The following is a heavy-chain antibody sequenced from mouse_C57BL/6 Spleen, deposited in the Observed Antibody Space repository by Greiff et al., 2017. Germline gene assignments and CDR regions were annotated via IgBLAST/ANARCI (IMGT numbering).Heavy chain of an antibody. J-gene: IGHJ4*01. V-gene: IGHV1-81*01. CDR3: ASSEDYAMDY. Sequence: VQRVESGAELARPGASVKLSCKASGYTFTSYGISWVKQRTGQGLEWIGEIYPRSGNTYYNEKFKGKATLTADKSSSTAYMELRSLTSEDSAVYFCASSEDYAMDYWGQGTSVTVSS. CDR1: GYTFTSYG. CDR2: IYPRSGNT.